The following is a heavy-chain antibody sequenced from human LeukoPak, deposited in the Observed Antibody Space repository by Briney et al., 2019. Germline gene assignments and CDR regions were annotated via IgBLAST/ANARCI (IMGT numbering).Heavy chain of an antibody. Sequence: SVKVSCKASGGTFSSYTISWVRQAPGQGLEWMGRIIPILGIANYAQKFQGRVTITADKSTSTAYMELSSLRSEDTAVYYYARVGGEAYCGGDCYNYYYYGMDVWGQGTTVTVSS. CDR2: IIPILGIA. V-gene: IGHV1-69*02. CDR1: GGTFSSYT. J-gene: IGHJ6*02. CDR3: ARVGGEAYCGGDCYNYYYYGMDV. D-gene: IGHD2-21*02.